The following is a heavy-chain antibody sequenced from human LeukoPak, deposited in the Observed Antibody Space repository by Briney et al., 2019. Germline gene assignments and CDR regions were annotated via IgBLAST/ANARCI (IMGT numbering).Heavy chain of an antibody. V-gene: IGHV3-21*01. CDR2: ISSSSSYI. D-gene: IGHD1-1*01. J-gene: IGHJ4*02. Sequence: NAGGSLRLSCAASGFTFSSYSMNWVRQAPGKGLEWVSSISSSSSYIYYADSVKGRFTVSRDNAKDSLYLQMNSLRAEDTAVYYCARALTTLTYEGYWGQGTLVTVSS. CDR1: GFTFSSYS. CDR3: ARALTTLTYEGY.